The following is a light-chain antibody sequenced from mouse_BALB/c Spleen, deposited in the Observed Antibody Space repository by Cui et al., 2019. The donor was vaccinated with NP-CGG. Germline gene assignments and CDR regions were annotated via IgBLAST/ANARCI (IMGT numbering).Light chain of an antibody. CDR2: GTN. CDR1: TGAVTTSNY. J-gene: IGLJ1*01. CDR3: ALWYSNHWV. Sequence: VVTQEYALTTSPGEKVTLTFRSSTGAVTTSNYANWVQEKPDHLFTGLIGGTNNRPPGVPARFSGSLIGDKAALTITGAQTEDEAIYFCALWYSNHWVFGGGTKLTVL. V-gene: IGLV1*01.